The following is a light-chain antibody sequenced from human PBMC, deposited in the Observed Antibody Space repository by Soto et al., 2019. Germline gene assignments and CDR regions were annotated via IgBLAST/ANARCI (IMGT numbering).Light chain of an antibody. V-gene: IGKV1-27*01. CDR3: QQYYSAPRT. J-gene: IGKJ1*01. Sequence: IQLTQSPSSLSASVGDRVTITCRASQGIDSYLAWYQQRPGQPPKLLIYWASTRESGVPDRFSGSGSGTDFTLTISSLQAEDVAAYYCQQYYSAPRTFGQGNKVDIK. CDR1: QGIDSY. CDR2: WAS.